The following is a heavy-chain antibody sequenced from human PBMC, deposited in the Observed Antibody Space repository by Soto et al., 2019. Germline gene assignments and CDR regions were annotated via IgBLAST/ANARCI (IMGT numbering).Heavy chain of an antibody. J-gene: IGHJ4*02. CDR2: IKGGNGYT. Sequence: QVQLVQSGAEVKKPRASVKVSCKASGYSFNGYAIHWVRQAPGQRLEWMGWIKGGNGYTRYSQKFQDRVTLTRDTSATTAYMEVSGLRFEATAVYYCAKDLDGAGRTGEYWGQGTPVTVSS. CDR1: GYSFNGYA. V-gene: IGHV1-3*01. D-gene: IGHD3-10*01. CDR3: AKDLDGAGRTGEY.